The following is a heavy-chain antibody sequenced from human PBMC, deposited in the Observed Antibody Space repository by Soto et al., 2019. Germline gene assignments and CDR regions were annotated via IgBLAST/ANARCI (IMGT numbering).Heavy chain of an antibody. CDR2: IYYSGST. J-gene: IGHJ6*02. V-gene: IGHV4-30-4*02. D-gene: IGHD5-18*01. Sequence: SDTLSLTCPLSGDSIPSGDYYCSWIPQPPGKGLEWIGCIYYSGSTYYNPSLKSRVTISVDTSKNQFSLKLSSVTAADTAVYYCARASPVVTDVWGQGTTVS. CDR3: ARASPVVTDV. CDR1: GDSIPSGDYY.